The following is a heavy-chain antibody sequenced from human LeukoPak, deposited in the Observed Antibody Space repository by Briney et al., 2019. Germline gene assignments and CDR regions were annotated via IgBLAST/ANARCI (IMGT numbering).Heavy chain of an antibody. D-gene: IGHD3-10*01. Sequence: PSETLSLTCAVSGYSISSGYYWGWIRQPPGKGLEWIGSIYHSGSTYYNPSLKSRVTISVDTSTNQFSLKLSSVTAADTAVYYCARAEGYYYGSGSLGWFDPWGQGTLVTVSS. CDR1: GYSISSGYY. V-gene: IGHV4-38-2*01. CDR3: ARAEGYYYGSGSLGWFDP. J-gene: IGHJ5*02. CDR2: IYHSGST.